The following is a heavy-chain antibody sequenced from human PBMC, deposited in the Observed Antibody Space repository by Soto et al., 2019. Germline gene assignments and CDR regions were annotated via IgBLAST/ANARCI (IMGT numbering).Heavy chain of an antibody. V-gene: IGHV1-69*13. CDR2: IIPIFDTA. Sequence: ASVKVSCKTSGGTFSSYAISWVRQAPGQGLEWMGGIIPIFDTANYAQKFQGRVTITADESTSTAYMELSSLRSEDTAVYYCARGRQPYGMDVWGQGTTVTVSS. CDR1: GGTFSSYA. CDR3: ARGRQPYGMDV. J-gene: IGHJ6*02.